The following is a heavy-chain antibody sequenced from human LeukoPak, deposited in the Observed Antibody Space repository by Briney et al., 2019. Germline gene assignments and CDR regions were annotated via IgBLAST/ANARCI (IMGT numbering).Heavy chain of an antibody. V-gene: IGHV3-30*03. CDR2: ISYDGSNK. J-gene: IGHJ3*02. CDR3: TFNLGSGSYAFDI. CDR1: GFTFSSYG. D-gene: IGHD3-10*01. Sequence: GGSLRLSCAASGFTFSSYGMHWVRQAPGKGLEWVAVISYDGSNKYYADSVKGRFTISRDNSKNTLYLQMNSLRAEDTAVYYCTFNLGSGSYAFDIWGQGTMVTVSS.